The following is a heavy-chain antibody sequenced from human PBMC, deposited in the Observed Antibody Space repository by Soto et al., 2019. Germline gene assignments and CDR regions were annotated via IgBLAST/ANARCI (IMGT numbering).Heavy chain of an antibody. CDR1: TYSISSGFF. CDR3: ARDKNSLDP. V-gene: IGHV4-38-2*02. J-gene: IGHJ5*02. D-gene: IGHD3-16*01. Sequence: PSETLSLTCSVSTYSISSGFFWGWIRQPPGKGLEWIGSIFHTGDTYYNPSLKSRITMSVDTSRNQFSLKLTSLTAADTAVYYCARDKNSLDPWGQGTLVT. CDR2: IFHTGDT.